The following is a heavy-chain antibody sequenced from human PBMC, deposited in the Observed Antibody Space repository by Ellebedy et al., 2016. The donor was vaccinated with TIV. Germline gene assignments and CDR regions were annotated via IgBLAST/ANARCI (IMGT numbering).Heavy chain of an antibody. CDR3: AGLLWFGEPANP. V-gene: IGHV1-69*04. CDR2: IIPILGIA. D-gene: IGHD3-10*01. J-gene: IGHJ5*02. CDR1: GGTFSSYA. Sequence: SVKVSCXASGGTFSSYAISWVRQAPGQGLEWMGRIIPILGIANYAQKFQGRVTITADKSTSTAYMELSSLRSEDTAVYYCAGLLWFGEPANPWGQGTLVTVSS.